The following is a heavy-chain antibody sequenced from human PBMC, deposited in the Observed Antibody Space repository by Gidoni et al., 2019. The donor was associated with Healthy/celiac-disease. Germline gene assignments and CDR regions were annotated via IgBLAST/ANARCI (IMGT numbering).Heavy chain of an antibody. J-gene: IGHJ5*02. CDR2: IYYSGST. D-gene: IGHD3-3*01. V-gene: IGHV4-39*01. CDR3: ARQGGGITIFGVVTPYNWFDP. CDR1: GGSISSRSYY. Sequence: QLQLQESGPGLVKPSETLSLTCTVPGGSISSRSYYWGWIRQPPGKGLEWIGSIYYSGSTYYNPSLKSRVTISVDTSKNQFSLKLSSVTAADTAVYYCARQGGGITIFGVVTPYNWFDPWGQGTLVTVSS.